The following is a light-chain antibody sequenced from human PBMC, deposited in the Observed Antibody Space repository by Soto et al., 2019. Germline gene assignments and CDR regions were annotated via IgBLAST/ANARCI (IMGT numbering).Light chain of an antibody. V-gene: IGKV3-15*01. J-gene: IGKJ2*01. CDR2: GAS. CDR1: ETLISF. CDR3: QSYNDWPFA. Sequence: EIVLTQSPATLSVSPGERVTLSCRASETLISFLAWYQQKPGHAPSLLIDGASTSATGVPSRLSGSGSATDLTLTISSIQSEDFAVYYCQSYNDWPFAVGQGTKLEI.